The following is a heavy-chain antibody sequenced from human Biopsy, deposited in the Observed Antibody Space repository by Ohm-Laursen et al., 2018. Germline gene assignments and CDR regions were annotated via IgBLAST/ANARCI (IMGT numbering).Heavy chain of an antibody. V-gene: IGHV1-2*02. CDR3: TRGGYYYDSLAYYYWFDP. D-gene: IGHD3-22*01. CDR1: GYTFTGYH. CDR2: INAKTGDT. J-gene: IGHJ5*02. Sequence: SVKVSCKASGYTFTGYHVRWVRQAPGQGLEWMGWINAKTGDTNYAQKFQGRVTMTRDTSISTAYVDLSSLRSDDTAVYYCTRGGYYYDSLAYYYWFDPWGQGTLVTVSS.